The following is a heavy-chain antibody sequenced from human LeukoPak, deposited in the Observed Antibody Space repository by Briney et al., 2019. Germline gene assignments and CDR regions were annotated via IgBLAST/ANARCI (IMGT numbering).Heavy chain of an antibody. V-gene: IGHV4-61*02. CDR2: IYTSGST. D-gene: IGHD1-26*01. CDR3: ARVSGSYRWYFDY. J-gene: IGHJ4*02. CDR1: GGSISSGSYY. Sequence: SQTLSLTCTVSGGSISSGSYYWSWIRQPAGKGLEWIGRIYTSGSTNYNPSLKSRVPISVDTSKNQFSLKLSSVTAADTAVYYCARVSGSYRWYFDYWGQGTLVTVSS.